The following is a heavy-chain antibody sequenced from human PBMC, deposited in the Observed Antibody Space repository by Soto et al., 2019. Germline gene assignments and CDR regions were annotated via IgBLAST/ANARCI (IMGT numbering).Heavy chain of an antibody. CDR3: AREVTTVLHFDY. D-gene: IGHD4-17*01. V-gene: IGHV1-18*01. Sequence: ASGKVSCKGSGCTFTSYGISWARQAPGQGLEWMGWISAYNGNTNYAQKLQGRVTMTTDTSTSTAYMELRSLRSDDTAVYYCAREVTTVLHFDYWGQGTLVTVSS. J-gene: IGHJ4*02. CDR2: ISAYNGNT. CDR1: GCTFTSYG.